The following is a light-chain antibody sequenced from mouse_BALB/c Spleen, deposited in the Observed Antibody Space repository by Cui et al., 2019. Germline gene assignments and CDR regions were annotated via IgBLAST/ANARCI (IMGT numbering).Light chain of an antibody. CDR3: QQWSSNPLT. CDR1: SSVSY. CDR2: LTS. V-gene: IGKV4-68*01. Sequence: QIVLTQSPALMSASPGEKVTMTCSASSSVSYMYWYQQKPRSSPKPWIYLTSNLASGVPARFSGSGSGTSYSITISSMEAEDAATYYCQQWSSNPLTFGAGTKLELK. J-gene: IGKJ5*01.